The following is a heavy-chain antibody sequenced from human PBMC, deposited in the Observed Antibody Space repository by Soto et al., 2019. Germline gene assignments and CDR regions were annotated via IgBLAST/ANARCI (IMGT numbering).Heavy chain of an antibody. CDR3: AREHYSISTSFAP. Sequence: QVQLGQSGAEVKKPGASVKVSCKASGYTFPSYDINWVRQATGQGLEWMGWMNPNSGNTGYAQKFQGRVTMTRNTSISTAYMELSSLRSEDTAVYSSAREHYSISTSFAPWGQATLVTVSS. V-gene: IGHV1-8*01. D-gene: IGHD1-26*01. J-gene: IGHJ5*02. CDR1: GYTFPSYD. CDR2: MNPNSGNT.